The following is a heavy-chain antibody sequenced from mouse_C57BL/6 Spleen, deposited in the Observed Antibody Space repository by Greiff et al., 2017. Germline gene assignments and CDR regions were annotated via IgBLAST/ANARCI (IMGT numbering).Heavy chain of an antibody. CDR1: GYTFTSYT. J-gene: IGHJ4*01. Sequence: VQLQQSGAELARPGASVKMSCKASGYTFTSYTMHWVNQRPGQGLEWIGVINPSCGYTKYNQKFKDKATLTADKSSSTAYMQLSSLTSEDSAVYYCARSGKQGDYYAMDYWGQGTSVTVSS. CDR3: ARSGKQGDYYAMDY. CDR2: INPSCGYT. V-gene: IGHV1-4*01. D-gene: IGHD3-2*02.